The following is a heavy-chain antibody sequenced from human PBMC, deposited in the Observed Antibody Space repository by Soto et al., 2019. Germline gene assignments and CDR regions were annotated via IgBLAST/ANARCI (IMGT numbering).Heavy chain of an antibody. V-gene: IGHV4-59*01. Sequence: SETLSLTCTVSGGSIGSYYRSWIRQPPGKGLEWIGYIYYSGSTNYNPSLKSRVTISVDTSKNQFSLKLSSVTAADTAVYYCARVSLPYDYFWGSYRYERYFDYGGQGTLVTVSS. CDR1: GGSIGSYY. CDR3: ARVSLPYDYFWGSYRYERYFDY. CDR2: IYYSGST. D-gene: IGHD3-16*02. J-gene: IGHJ4*02.